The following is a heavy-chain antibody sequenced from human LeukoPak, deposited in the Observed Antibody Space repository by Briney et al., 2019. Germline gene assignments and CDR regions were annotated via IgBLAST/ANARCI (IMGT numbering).Heavy chain of an antibody. CDR2: ISSSSSII. J-gene: IGHJ4*02. Sequence: PGGSLRLSCAASGFTFSSYSMKWVRQAPGKGLEWVSYISSSSSIIYYADSVKGRFTVSRDNAKNSLYLQMNSLGAEDTAVYYCAGTDSGSYSRWFDYWGQGTLVTVSS. CDR3: AGTDSGSYSRWFDY. D-gene: IGHD1-26*01. V-gene: IGHV3-48*01. CDR1: GFTFSSYS.